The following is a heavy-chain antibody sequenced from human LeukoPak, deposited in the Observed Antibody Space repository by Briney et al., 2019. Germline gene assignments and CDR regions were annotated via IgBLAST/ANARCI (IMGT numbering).Heavy chain of an antibody. J-gene: IGHJ4*02. D-gene: IGHD3-22*01. CDR3: ATLGDISGYYLRDY. CDR2: INPNSGGT. CDR1: GYTFTGFY. V-gene: IGHV1-2*02. Sequence: GASVKVSCKASGYTFTGFYIHWVRRAPGQGLQWMGWINPNSGGTNYAQEFEGRVTMTRDTSISTAYMGLSGLRSDDTAIYYCATLGDISGYYLRDYWGQGTLVTVSS.